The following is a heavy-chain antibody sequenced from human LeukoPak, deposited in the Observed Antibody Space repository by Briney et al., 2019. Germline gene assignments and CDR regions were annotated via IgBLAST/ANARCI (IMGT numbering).Heavy chain of an antibody. CDR2: IYHSGST. CDR1: GGSISSSNW. J-gene: IGHJ4*02. D-gene: IGHD3-3*01. Sequence: TSETLSLTCAVSGGSISSSNWWSWVRQPPGKGLEWIGEIYHSGSTIYNPSLKSRVTISVDKSKNQFSLKLSSVTAADTAVYYCARVSLDFWSGNWVDYWGQGTLVTVSS. CDR3: ARVSLDFWSGNWVDY. V-gene: IGHV4-4*02.